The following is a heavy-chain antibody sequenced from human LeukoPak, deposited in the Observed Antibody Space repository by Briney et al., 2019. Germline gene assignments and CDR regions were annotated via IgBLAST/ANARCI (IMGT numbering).Heavy chain of an antibody. Sequence: ASVKVSFKVSGYTLTELSMHWVRQAPGKGREWMGGFDPEDGETIYAQKFQGRVTMTEDTSTDTAYMELSSLRSEDTAVYYCATGPYCSSTSCYDGDYWGQGTLVTVSS. CDR2: FDPEDGET. D-gene: IGHD2-2*01. V-gene: IGHV1-24*01. CDR3: ATGPYCSSTSCYDGDY. CDR1: GYTLTELS. J-gene: IGHJ4*02.